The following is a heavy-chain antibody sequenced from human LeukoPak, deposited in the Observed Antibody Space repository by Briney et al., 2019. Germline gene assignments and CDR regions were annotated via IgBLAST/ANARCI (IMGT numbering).Heavy chain of an antibody. J-gene: IGHJ6*03. CDR3: ARSYCGSTSCSWYYYYYMDV. V-gene: IGHV4-59*08. CDR2: IYYSGST. D-gene: IGHD2-2*01. Sequence: SETLSLTCIVSGGSISGSYWSWIRQPPGKGLEWIGYIYYSGSTNYNPSLKSRVTISVDTSKNQFSLKVSSVTAADTAVYYCARSYCGSTSCSWYYYYYMDVWGKGTTVTVSS. CDR1: GGSISGSY.